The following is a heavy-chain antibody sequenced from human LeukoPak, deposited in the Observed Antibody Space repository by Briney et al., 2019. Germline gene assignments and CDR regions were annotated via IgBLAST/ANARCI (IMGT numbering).Heavy chain of an antibody. Sequence: SETLSLTCAVSGESFSAYFWSWIRQVPGKGLEWIGENDHRGVSTYNPSLKSRATMLVDTSNNHFSLSLTSVTAADTATYYCASRSLTLAAARCFDGWGQGTVVTVSS. V-gene: IGHV4-34*01. D-gene: IGHD2-15*01. CDR3: ASRSLTLAAARCFDG. J-gene: IGHJ4*03. CDR2: NDHRGVS. CDR1: GESFSAYF.